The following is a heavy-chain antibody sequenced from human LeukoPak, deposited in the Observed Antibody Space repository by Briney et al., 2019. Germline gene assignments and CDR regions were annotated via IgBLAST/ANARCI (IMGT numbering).Heavy chain of an antibody. Sequence: SVKVSCKASGGTFSSYAISWVRQAPGQGLEWMGGIIPIFGTANYAQKFQGRVTITADESTSTAYMELSSLRSEDAAVYYCAREGVGVRDSVAFDIWGQGTMVTVSS. J-gene: IGHJ3*02. D-gene: IGHD3-10*01. CDR3: AREGVGVRDSVAFDI. V-gene: IGHV1-69*01. CDR1: GGTFSSYA. CDR2: IIPIFGTA.